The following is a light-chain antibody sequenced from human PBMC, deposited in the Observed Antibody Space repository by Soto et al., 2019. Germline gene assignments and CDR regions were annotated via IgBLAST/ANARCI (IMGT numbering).Light chain of an antibody. CDR2: EVS. CDR3: SSYTSSSTLL. V-gene: IGLV2-18*02. CDR1: SSDVGTYNR. J-gene: IGLJ2*01. Sequence: QSALTQPPSVSGSPGQSVTISCTGTSSDVGTYNRVSWYQQPPGTAPKLMIYEVSNRPSGVPDRFSGSKSGNTASLTISGLQAEDEAYYYCSSYTSSSTLLFGGGTKLTVL.